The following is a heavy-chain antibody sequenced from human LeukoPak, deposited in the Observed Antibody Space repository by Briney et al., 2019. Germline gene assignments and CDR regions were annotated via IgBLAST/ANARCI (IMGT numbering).Heavy chain of an antibody. CDR2: IHYSGST. CDR3: ARGDFWSGQQLDY. D-gene: IGHD3-3*01. CDR1: GGSISSSTYY. J-gene: IGHJ4*02. Sequence: SETLSLTCTVSGGSISSSTYYWAWIRQPPGKGLEWIGSIHYSGSTYYNPSLKSRVTISVDTSKNQFSLKLSSVTAADTAVYYCARGDFWSGQQLDYWGQGTLVTVSS. V-gene: IGHV4-39*01.